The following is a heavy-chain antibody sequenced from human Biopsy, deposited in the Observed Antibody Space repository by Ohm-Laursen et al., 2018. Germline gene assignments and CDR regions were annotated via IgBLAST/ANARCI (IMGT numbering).Heavy chain of an antibody. CDR2: IFNSANT. CDR1: GGSISSGGSY. CDR3: ARDYDTSGYYYVS. D-gene: IGHD3-22*01. J-gene: IGHJ5*02. V-gene: IGHV4-30-4*01. Sequence: TLSLTCTVTGGSISSGGSYWSWIRQRPGKGLEWIGYIFNSANTYYNPSLKNLITISGDTSKNQFSLKLNSVTAADTAVYYCARDYDTSGYYYVSWGQGTLATVSS.